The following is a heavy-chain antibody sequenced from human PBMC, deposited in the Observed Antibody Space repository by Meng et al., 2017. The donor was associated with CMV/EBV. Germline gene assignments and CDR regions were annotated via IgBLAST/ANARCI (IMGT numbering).Heavy chain of an antibody. CDR2: IDTDGSIT. Sequence: QTVVSLRLSCAASGFSFNNYWMDWVRQVPGKGLVWVSRIDTDGSITNYADSVKGRFTISRDNTKKTLYLQMNSLRAEDTAIYYCARDLSGERDYWGQGTLVTVSS. J-gene: IGHJ4*02. V-gene: IGHV3-74*01. D-gene: IGHD3-3*01. CDR1: GFSFNNYW. CDR3: ARDLSGERDY.